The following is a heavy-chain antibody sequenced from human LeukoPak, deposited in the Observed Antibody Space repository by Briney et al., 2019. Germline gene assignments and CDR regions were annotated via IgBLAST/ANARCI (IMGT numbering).Heavy chain of an antibody. V-gene: IGHV4-61*01. CDR3: TRTGYTSGY. Sequence: SETLSLTCTVSGGSVSGGNYYCSWIRQSPGKGLGWIGFVHYSGRTVYNTSLRSRVTMSVDTSKNQFSLNLSSVTAADTAMYYFTRTGYTSGYWSQGGLVTVSS. CDR1: GGSVSGGNYY. D-gene: IGHD5-18*01. J-gene: IGHJ4*02. CDR2: VHYSGRT.